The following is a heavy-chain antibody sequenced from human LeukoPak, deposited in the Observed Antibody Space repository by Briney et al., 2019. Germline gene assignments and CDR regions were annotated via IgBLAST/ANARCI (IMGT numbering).Heavy chain of an antibody. Sequence: PSETLSLTCTASGGSISSGSYYWIWIRQPAGKGLEWIGRIYTSGSTNYNPSLKSRVTISVDTSKNQFSLKLGSVTAADTAVYYCARGSHRHSYGDYWGQGTLVTVCS. CDR2: IYTSGST. CDR1: GGSISSGSYY. V-gene: IGHV4-61*02. D-gene: IGHD5-18*01. J-gene: IGHJ4*02. CDR3: ARGSHRHSYGDY.